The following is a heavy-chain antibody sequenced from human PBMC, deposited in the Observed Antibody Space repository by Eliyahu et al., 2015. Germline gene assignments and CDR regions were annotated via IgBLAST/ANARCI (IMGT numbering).Heavy chain of an antibody. J-gene: IGHJ4*02. D-gene: IGHD6-19*01. Sequence: QVQLVQSGAEVKKPGASVKVSXXXSGYXFTGYYMHWVRQAPGQGXEWMGWINPNSGGTNYAQKFQGRVTMTRDTSISTAYMELSRLRSDDTAVYYCARDFLRSKQWLGFDYWGQGTLVTVSS. CDR2: INPNSGGT. CDR3: ARDFLRSKQWLGFDY. CDR1: GYXFTGYY. V-gene: IGHV1-2*02.